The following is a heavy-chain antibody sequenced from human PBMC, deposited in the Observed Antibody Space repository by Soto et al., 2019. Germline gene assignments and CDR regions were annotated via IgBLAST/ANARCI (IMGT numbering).Heavy chain of an antibody. V-gene: IGHV4-59*08. Sequence: QVQLQESGPGLVKPSETLSLTCTVSGGSVSSYYWSWIRQPPGKGLEWVGYIYYSGSTNYNPSLKSRVTISVDTSKNQFSLKLNSVNAEDLAVYYCARRYGSSFDYWGQGTLVTVSS. J-gene: IGHJ4*02. D-gene: IGHD6-13*01. CDR2: IYYSGST. CDR1: GGSVSSYY. CDR3: ARRYGSSFDY.